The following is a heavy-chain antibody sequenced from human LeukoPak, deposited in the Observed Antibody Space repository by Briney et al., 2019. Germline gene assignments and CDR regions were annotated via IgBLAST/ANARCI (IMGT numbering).Heavy chain of an antibody. CDR1: GGSISSSSYY. J-gene: IGHJ5*02. D-gene: IGHD5-18*01. CDR2: IYYSGST. CDR3: ARGAATAMVIYYH. V-gene: IGHV4-39*01. Sequence: SETLSLTCTVSGGSISSSSYYWGWIRQPPGKGLEWIGSIYYSGSTYYNPSLKSRVTISVDTSKNQFSLKLSSVTAADTAVYYCARGAATAMVIYYHWGQGTLVTVSS.